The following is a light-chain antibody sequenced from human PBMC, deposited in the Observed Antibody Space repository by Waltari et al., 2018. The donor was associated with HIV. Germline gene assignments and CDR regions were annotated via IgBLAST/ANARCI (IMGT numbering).Light chain of an antibody. CDR1: SSNIGTNY. CDR3: AAWDDTLTVV. J-gene: IGLJ2*01. Sequence: QSVLTQPPSASGTPGQSVTISCSGTSSNIGTNYVYWYQQFPGTAPKLLIYRNNKRPSGSPDRFSVSKSGTSASLAISGLRSDDEADYYCAAWDDTLTVVFGGGTKLTVL. V-gene: IGLV1-47*01. CDR2: RNN.